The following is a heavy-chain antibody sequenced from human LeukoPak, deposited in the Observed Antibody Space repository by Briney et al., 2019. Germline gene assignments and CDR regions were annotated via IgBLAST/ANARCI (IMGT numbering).Heavy chain of an antibody. V-gene: IGHV3-11*01. CDR2: ISSSGSTI. D-gene: IGHD3-16*01. CDR3: ARWSIWGYYSDY. Sequence: GGSLRLSCAASGFTSSDYYMSWIRQAPGKGLEWVSYISSSGSTIYYADSVKGRFTISRDNAKNSLYLQMNSLRAEDTAVYYCARWSIWGYYSDYWGQGTLVTVSS. J-gene: IGHJ4*02. CDR1: GFTSSDYY.